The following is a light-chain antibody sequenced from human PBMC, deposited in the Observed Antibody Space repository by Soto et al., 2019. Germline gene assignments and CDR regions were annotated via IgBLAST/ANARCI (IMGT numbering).Light chain of an antibody. CDR2: EDN. Sequence: QSALTQPPSVSAAPGQTVTIYCSGSSSNIGSNFVSWYQQLPGTAPKLLIYEDNKRPSGIPDRFSGSKSGTSATLGITGLQTGDEADYYCGTWDSSLSAVFGGGTKVTVL. V-gene: IGLV1-51*01. CDR3: GTWDSSLSAV. CDR1: SSNIGSNF. J-gene: IGLJ2*01.